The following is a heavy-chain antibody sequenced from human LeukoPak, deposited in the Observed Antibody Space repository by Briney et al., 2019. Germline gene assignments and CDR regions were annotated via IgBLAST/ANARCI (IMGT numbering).Heavy chain of an antibody. CDR2: IIPIFGTA. D-gene: IGHD2-2*01. CDR3: ARVLGYCSSTSCYFDY. V-gene: IGHV1-69*05. J-gene: IGHJ4*02. Sequence: ASVKVSCKXSGGTFSSYAISWVRQAPGQGLEWMGGIIPIFGTANYSQKFQGRVTITTDESTSTAYMELSSLRSEDTAVYYCARVLGYCSSTSCYFDYWGQGTLVTVSS. CDR1: GGTFSSYA.